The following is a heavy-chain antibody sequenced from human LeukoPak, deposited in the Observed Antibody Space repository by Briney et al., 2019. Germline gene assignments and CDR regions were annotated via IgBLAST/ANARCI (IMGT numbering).Heavy chain of an antibody. CDR3: ARAYYDFWSGYSCDY. CDR2: INHSGST. Sequence: SETLSLTCTVSGGSISSSSYYWSWIRQPPGKGLEWIGEINHSGSTNYNPSLKSRVTISVDTSKNQFSLKLSSVTAADTAVYYCARAYYDFWSGYSCDYWGQGTLVTVSS. CDR1: GGSISSSSYY. V-gene: IGHV4-39*07. J-gene: IGHJ4*02. D-gene: IGHD3-3*01.